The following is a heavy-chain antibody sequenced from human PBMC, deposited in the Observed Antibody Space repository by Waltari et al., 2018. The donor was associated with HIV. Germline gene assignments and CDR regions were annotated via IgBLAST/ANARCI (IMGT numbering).Heavy chain of an antibody. CDR1: GFPCSSYW. V-gene: IGHV3-74*01. CDR2: INSEGSST. D-gene: IGHD3-10*01. Sequence: EVQLVESGGGLVQPGGSLRLSCAASGFPCSSYWLHWVRQAPGKGLVWVARINSEGSSTNYADSVKGRFTISRDNAKNTLYLQMNSLRVEDTAVYYCAPGRGWFDPWGQGTLVTVSS. CDR3: APGRGWFDP. J-gene: IGHJ5*02.